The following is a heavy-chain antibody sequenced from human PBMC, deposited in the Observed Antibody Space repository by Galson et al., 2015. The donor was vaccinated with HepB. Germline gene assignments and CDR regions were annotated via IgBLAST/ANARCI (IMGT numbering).Heavy chain of an antibody. CDR3: ARHWAYYYGSGSSGPPRHFDY. V-gene: IGHV4-59*08. CDR2: IYYSGST. CDR1: GGSINSNH. D-gene: IGHD3-10*01. J-gene: IGHJ4*02. Sequence: SETLSLTCSVSGGSINSNHWSWIRQPPGKGLEWIGYIYYSGSTNYNPSLKSRVTMSVDTSKNQFSLKLSSVTAADTAVYYCARHWAYYYGSGSSGPPRHFDYWGQGTLVTVSS.